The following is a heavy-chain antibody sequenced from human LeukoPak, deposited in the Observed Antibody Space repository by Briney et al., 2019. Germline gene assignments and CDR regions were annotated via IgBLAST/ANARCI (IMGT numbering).Heavy chain of an antibody. V-gene: IGHV3-48*03. CDR2: ISSRGSTI. CDR1: GFTFSSYE. CDR3: ARAGGSYDILD. Sequence: GGSLRLSCAASGFTFSSYEMNWVRQAPGKGLEWVSYISSRGSTIYYADSVKGRFTISRDNAKNSLYLQMNSLRAEDTALYYCARAGGSYDILDWGQGTLVTVSS. J-gene: IGHJ4*02. D-gene: IGHD1-26*01.